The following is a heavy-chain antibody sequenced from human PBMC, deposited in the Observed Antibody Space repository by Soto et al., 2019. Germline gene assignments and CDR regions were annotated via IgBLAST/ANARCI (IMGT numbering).Heavy chain of an antibody. CDR2: ISSSSSYI. D-gene: IGHD3-3*01. CDR3: ARIPPPDYDFWSGPPYYYGMDV. J-gene: IGHJ6*02. CDR1: GFTFSSYS. Sequence: GGSLRLSCAASGFTFSSYSMNWVRQAPGKGLEWVSSISSSSSYIYYADSVKGRFTISRDNAKNSLYPQMNSLRAEDTAVYYCARIPPPDYDFWSGPPYYYGMDVWGQGTTVTVSS. V-gene: IGHV3-21*01.